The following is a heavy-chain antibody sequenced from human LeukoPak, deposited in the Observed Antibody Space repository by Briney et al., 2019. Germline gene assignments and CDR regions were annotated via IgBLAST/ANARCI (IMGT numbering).Heavy chain of an antibody. Sequence: SETLSLTCTVSGGSISSYYWSWIRQPPGKGLEWIGYIYYSGSTNYNPSLKSRVTISVDTSKNQFSLKLSSVTAADTAVYYCARIFGVVIIMSVEKYYFDYWGQGTLVTVSS. CDR2: IYYSGST. V-gene: IGHV4-59*08. J-gene: IGHJ4*02. CDR3: ARIFGVVIIMSVEKYYFDY. D-gene: IGHD3-3*01. CDR1: GGSISSYY.